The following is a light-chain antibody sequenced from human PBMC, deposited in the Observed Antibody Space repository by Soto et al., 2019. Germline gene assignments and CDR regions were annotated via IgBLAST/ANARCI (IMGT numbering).Light chain of an antibody. CDR3: QRYGSSRPWT. J-gene: IGKJ1*01. CDR1: QSVSSSY. CDR2: GAS. Sequence: EIVLTQSPGTLSLSPGERATLSFRASQSVSSSYLAWYQQKPGQAPRLLIYGASSRATGIPDRFSGSGSGTDFTLTISRLEPADFAVYYCQRYGSSRPWTFGQGTKVDIK. V-gene: IGKV3-20*01.